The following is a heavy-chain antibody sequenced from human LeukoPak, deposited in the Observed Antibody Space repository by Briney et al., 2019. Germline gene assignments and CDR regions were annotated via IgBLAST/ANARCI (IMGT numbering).Heavy chain of an antibody. CDR1: GYTFTGYY. CDR2: INPNGGGT. CDR3: ARDGISSSWYGIDY. Sequence: ASVKVSCKASGYTFTGYYMHWVRRAPGQGLEWMGWINPNGGGTNYAQKFQGRVTMTRDTSISTAYMELSRLRSDDTAVYYCARDGISSSWYGIDYWGQGTLVTVSS. V-gene: IGHV1-2*02. J-gene: IGHJ4*02. D-gene: IGHD6-13*01.